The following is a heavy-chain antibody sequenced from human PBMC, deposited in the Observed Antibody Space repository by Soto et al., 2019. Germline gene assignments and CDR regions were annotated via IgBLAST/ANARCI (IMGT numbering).Heavy chain of an antibody. CDR1: GFNFGIYA. D-gene: IGHD3-22*01. V-gene: IGHV3-64D*06. J-gene: IGHJ4*02. Sequence: GGSQRLSSTASGFNFGIYAMHWVRQAPGKGLEYVSSISTNGGSTDYADSVKGRFTISRDNSKNTVYLQMSSLRAEDTAVYYCVKGEYYYDSSGYYPFDYWGQGTLVTV. CDR3: VKGEYYYDSSGYYPFDY. CDR2: ISTNGGST.